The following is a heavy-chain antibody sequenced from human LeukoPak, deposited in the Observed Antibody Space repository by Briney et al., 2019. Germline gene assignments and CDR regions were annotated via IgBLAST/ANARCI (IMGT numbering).Heavy chain of an antibody. Sequence: SETLSLTCAVYGGSFSGYYWSWIRQPPGKGLEWIGEINHSGSTNYNPSLKSRVTISVDTSKNQFSLKLSSVTAADTAVYYCARGHLVSNAFDIRGQGTMVTVSS. CDR1: GGSFSGYY. CDR2: INHSGST. J-gene: IGHJ3*02. CDR3: ARGHLVSNAFDI. D-gene: IGHD5/OR15-5a*01. V-gene: IGHV4-34*01.